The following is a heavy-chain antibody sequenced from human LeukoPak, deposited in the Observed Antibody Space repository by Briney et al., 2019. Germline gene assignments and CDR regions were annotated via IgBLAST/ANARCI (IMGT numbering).Heavy chain of an antibody. V-gene: IGHV3-53*01. CDR1: GFTVSSNY. Sequence: PGGSLRLSCAASGFTVSSNYMSWVRQAPGKGLEWVSVIYSGGSTYYADSVKGRFTISRDNSKNTLYLQMNSLRAEDTAVYYCARAYAPKEDFFASGAKGTLVTVS. J-gene: IGHJ4*02. D-gene: IGHD2-2*01. CDR3: ARAYAPKEDFFAS. CDR2: IYSGGST.